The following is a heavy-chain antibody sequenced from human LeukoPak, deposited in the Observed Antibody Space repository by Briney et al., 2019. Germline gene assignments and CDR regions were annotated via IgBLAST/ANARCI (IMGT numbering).Heavy chain of an antibody. Sequence: ASVKVSCKASVYTFTGYYMHWVRQAPGQGLEWMGWINPNSGGTNYAQKFQGRVTMTRDTSISTAYMELSRLRSDDTAVYYCARELLKSSLQYYYGSGSSGYWGQGTLVTVSS. CDR2: INPNSGGT. V-gene: IGHV1-2*02. CDR1: VYTFTGYY. D-gene: IGHD3-10*01. CDR3: ARELLKSSLQYYYGSGSSGY. J-gene: IGHJ4*02.